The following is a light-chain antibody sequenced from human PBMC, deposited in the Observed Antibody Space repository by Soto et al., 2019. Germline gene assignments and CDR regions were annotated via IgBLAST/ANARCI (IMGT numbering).Light chain of an antibody. CDR2: GAS. V-gene: IGKV3-20*01. CDR3: QQYGSSPLFT. J-gene: IGKJ3*01. Sequence: EIMLTQSPGTLSLSPGERATLSCRPSQSVSSSYLAWYQQKPGQAPRLLIYGASNRATGIPARFSGRRAGTHFTLPISRMEPGDFAVYYCQQYGSSPLFTFGPGTKVDIK. CDR1: QSVSSSY.